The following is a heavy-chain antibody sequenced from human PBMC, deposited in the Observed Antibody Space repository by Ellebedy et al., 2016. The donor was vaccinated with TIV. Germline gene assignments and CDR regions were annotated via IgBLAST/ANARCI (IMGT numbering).Heavy chain of an antibody. D-gene: IGHD2-15*01. J-gene: IGHJ5*02. V-gene: IGHV3-66*01. CDR1: GFTVITDY. Sequence: GESLKISCAASGFTVITDYMSWVRHAPGKGLEWVSTIYSGGAAYHGDSVKGRFTVSRDSSKNTVYLQMNSLRVEDTALYFCARNRDANVWYVDLWGQGTLVTVSS. CDR2: IYSGGAA. CDR3: ARNRDANVWYVDL.